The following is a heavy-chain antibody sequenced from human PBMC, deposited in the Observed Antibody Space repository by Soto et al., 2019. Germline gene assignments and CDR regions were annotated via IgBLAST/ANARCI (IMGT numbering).Heavy chain of an antibody. CDR1: GFTFSSYG. D-gene: IGHD2-8*01. CDR2: ISYDGSNK. V-gene: IGHV3-30*03. CDR3: GGALRGYCTNGVCLDY. J-gene: IGHJ4*02. Sequence: GWYLRLSFAASGFTFSSYGMHWVRQSPGKGLEWVAVISYDGSNKYYADSVKGRFTISRDNSKNTLYLQMNSLRAEDTAVYYCGGALRGYCTNGVCLDYWGQGTLVTVS.